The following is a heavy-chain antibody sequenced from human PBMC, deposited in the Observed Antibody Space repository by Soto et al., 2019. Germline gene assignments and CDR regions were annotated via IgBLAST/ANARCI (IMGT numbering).Heavy chain of an antibody. V-gene: IGHV1-69*01. D-gene: IGHD2-2*01. CDR3: ARSQGSSTSLEIYYYYYDGMDV. CDR2: IIHISDTT. J-gene: IGHJ6*02. CDR1: GGTFSSYA. Sequence: QVQLVQSGAGVKKPGSSVKVSCKASGGTFSSYAISWVRQAPGQGLEWMGGIIHISDTTNYAQKFQGRVTITADESTSTAYMELSSLRSEDTAVYYCARSQGSSTSLEIYYYYYDGMDVWGHGTTVTVSS.